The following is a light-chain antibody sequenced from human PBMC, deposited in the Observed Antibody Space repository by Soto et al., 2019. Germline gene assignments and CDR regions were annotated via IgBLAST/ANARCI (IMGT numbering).Light chain of an antibody. J-gene: IGKJ4*01. V-gene: IGKV3-20*01. CDR3: QQYGSSPLT. Sequence: EIVLTQSPGTLSLSPGXRATLSCRASQSVRSSYLARYQQKPGQAPRLLIYGASSRATGIPDRFSGSGSGTDFTLTISRLGPEDFAVYYCQQYGSSPLTFSGGTKVDIK. CDR2: GAS. CDR1: QSVRSSY.